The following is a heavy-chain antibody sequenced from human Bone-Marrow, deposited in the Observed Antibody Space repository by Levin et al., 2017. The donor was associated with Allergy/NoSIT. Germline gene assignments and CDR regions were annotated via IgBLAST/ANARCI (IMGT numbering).Heavy chain of an antibody. J-gene: IGHJ6*03. CDR2: IWFDGNKK. Sequence: PGGSLRLSCAASGFSFNNSGMLWVRQAPGKGLEWVAVIWFDGNKKYYADSVQGRFTISRDNTNNTLFLQMNSLRAEDTAVYYCARGRTDIAVGAFGHNYYYYYMDVWGKGTTVTVSS. CDR1: GFSFNNSG. V-gene: IGHV3-33*01. D-gene: IGHD3-3*02. CDR3: ARGRTDIAVGAFGHNYYYYYMDV.